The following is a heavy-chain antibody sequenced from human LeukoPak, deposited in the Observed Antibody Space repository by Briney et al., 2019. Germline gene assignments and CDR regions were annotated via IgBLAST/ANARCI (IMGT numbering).Heavy chain of an antibody. V-gene: IGHV1-3*04. D-gene: IGHD2-2*01. Sequence: GASVKISCKASGYTFTSYAIHWVRQAPGQRLEWMGWINTGNGNTKYSQKFQGSVTITRDMSASTVYMELRSLRSEDTAMYYCARGRECSSASCYWTFDYWGQGTLVTVSS. CDR1: GYTFTSYA. CDR2: INTGNGNT. J-gene: IGHJ4*02. CDR3: ARGRECSSASCYWTFDY.